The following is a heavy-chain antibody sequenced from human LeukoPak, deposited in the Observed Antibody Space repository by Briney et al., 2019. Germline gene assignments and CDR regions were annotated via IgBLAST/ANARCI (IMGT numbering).Heavy chain of an antibody. V-gene: IGHV3-48*01. CDR3: ARDDYDYVWGSYRYLYY. CDR1: GFTFSSYS. CDR2: ISSSSSTI. Sequence: GGSLRLSCAASGFTFSSYSMNWIRQAPGKGLEWVSYISSSSSTIYYADSVKGRFTISRENAKNSLYLQMNSLRAEDTAVYYCARDDYDYVWGSYRYLYYWGQGTLVTVSS. J-gene: IGHJ4*02. D-gene: IGHD3-16*02.